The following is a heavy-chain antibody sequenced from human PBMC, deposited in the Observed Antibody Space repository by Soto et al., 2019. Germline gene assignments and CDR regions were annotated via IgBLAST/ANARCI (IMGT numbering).Heavy chain of an antibody. Sequence: SETLSLTCAIYGGSFSGYYWSWIRQPPGKGLEWIGEINHSGSTNYNPSLKSRVTISVDTSKNQFSLKLSSVTAADTAVYYWARGSRSSGRACCHPWGQGTRVIVS. V-gene: IGHV4-34*01. J-gene: IGHJ5*02. CDR3: ARGSRSSGRACCHP. CDR1: GGSFSGYY. CDR2: INHSGST. D-gene: IGHD6-6*01.